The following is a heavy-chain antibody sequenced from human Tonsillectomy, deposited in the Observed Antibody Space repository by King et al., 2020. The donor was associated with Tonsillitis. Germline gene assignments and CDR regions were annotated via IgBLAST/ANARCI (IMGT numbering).Heavy chain of an antibody. CDR1: GFTVSSHY. V-gene: IGHV3-53*01. Sequence: EVQLVESGGGLIQPGGSLRLSCAASGFTVSSHYRGWVRQSPGKGLELVSLLYSGDNTYYADSVKGRFTISRDNSNNTLYLQMNSLRADATAVYYCARDQESGDYGDYRPFDHWGQGTLVTVSS. D-gene: IGHD4-17*01. CDR3: ARDQESGDYGDYRPFDH. J-gene: IGHJ4*02. CDR2: LYSGDNT.